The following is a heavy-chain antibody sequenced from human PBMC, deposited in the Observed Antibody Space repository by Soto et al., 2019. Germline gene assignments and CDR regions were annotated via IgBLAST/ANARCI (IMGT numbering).Heavy chain of an antibody. D-gene: IGHD3-9*01. CDR3: ARRRYSDWAFDY. CDR1: GGSISSYY. V-gene: IGHV4-59*08. J-gene: IGHJ4*02. Sequence: SETLSLTCTVSGGSISSYYWSWIRQPPGKGLEWIGYIHYSGSTTYNSSLKSRVTISVETSNNQFSLRLRSVTAADTAVYYCARRRYSDWAFDYWGQGTLVTVS. CDR2: IHYSGST.